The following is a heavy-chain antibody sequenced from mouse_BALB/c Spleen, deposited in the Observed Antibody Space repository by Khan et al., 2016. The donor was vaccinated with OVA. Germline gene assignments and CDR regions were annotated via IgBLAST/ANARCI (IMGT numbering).Heavy chain of an antibody. V-gene: IGHV2-6-7*01. J-gene: IGHJ4*01. CDR3: AGEIYYDYAYYYAMDY. Sequence: QVQLKESGPGLVAPSQSLSITCTVSGFSLTGYGVNWVRQPPGKGLEWLGMIWGDGSTDYNSALKTRLSISKDNSNSQVFLKMNSLQTDDTARYYGAGEIYYDYAYYYAMDYWGQGTSVTVSS. CDR2: IWGDGST. CDR1: GFSLTGYG. D-gene: IGHD2-4*01.